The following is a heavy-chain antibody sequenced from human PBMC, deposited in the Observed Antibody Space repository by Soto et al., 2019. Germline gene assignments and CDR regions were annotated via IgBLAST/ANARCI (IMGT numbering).Heavy chain of an antibody. V-gene: IGHV3-30*18. CDR3: ANGLYYGSGSYYSIDY. CDR1: GFTFSSYG. J-gene: IGHJ4*02. D-gene: IGHD3-10*01. Sequence: GGSLRLSCAASGFTFSSYGMHWVRQAPGKGLEWVAVISYDGSNKYYADSVKGRFTISRDNSKNTLYLQMNSLRAEDTAVYYCANGLYYGSGSYYSIDYWGQGTLVTVSS. CDR2: ISYDGSNK.